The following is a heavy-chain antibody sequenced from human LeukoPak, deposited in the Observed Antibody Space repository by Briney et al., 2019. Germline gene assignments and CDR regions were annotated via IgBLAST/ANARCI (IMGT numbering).Heavy chain of an antibody. V-gene: IGHV3-23*01. J-gene: IGHJ4*02. CDR2: ITGSGTTT. Sequence: GGSLRLSCAVSGFTFSSNAMGWVRQPPGKGLEWVSAITGSGTTTDYADSVKGRFTISRDNSKNTLYMQVNSLRAEDTAVYYCAKDGPGAVAGPSFDYWGQGTLVTVSS. CDR1: GFTFSSNA. D-gene: IGHD6-19*01. CDR3: AKDGPGAVAGPSFDY.